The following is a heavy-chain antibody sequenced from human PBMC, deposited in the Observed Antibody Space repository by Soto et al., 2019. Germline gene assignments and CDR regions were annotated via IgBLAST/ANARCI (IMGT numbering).Heavy chain of an antibody. CDR1: GYTFTSYG. V-gene: IGHV1-18*01. CDR2: ISAYNGNT. Sequence: ASVKVSCKASGYTFTSYGISWVRQAPGQGLEWMGWISAYNGNTNYAQKLQGRVTMTTDTSTSTAYTELRSLRSDDTAVYYCAKYSHIVVVPAAILGDSAPRKQYYYYGMDVWGQGTTVTVSS. J-gene: IGHJ6*02. D-gene: IGHD2-2*01. CDR3: AKYSHIVVVPAAILGDSAPRKQYYYYGMDV.